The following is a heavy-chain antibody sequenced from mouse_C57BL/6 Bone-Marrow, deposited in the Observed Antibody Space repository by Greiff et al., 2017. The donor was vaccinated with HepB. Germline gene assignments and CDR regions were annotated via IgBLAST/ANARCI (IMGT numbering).Heavy chain of an antibody. CDR3: ARSYYYGSCYAMDY. D-gene: IGHD1-1*01. CDR2: ISYDGSN. V-gene: IGHV3-6*01. J-gene: IGHJ4*01. Sequence: ESGPGLVKPSQSLSLTCSVTGYSITSGYYWNWIRQFPGNKLEWMGYISYDGSNNYNPSLKNRISITRDTSKNQFFLKLNSVTTEDTATYYCARSYYYGSCYAMDYWGQGTSVTVSS. CDR1: GYSITSGYY.